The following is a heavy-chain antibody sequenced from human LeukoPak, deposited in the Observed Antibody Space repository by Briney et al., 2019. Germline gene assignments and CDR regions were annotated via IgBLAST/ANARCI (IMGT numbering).Heavy chain of an antibody. CDR1: GYTFTSYD. D-gene: IGHD3-10*01. V-gene: IGHV1-8*01. CDR2: MNPNSGNT. CDR3: ARGEGPADNYYGSGSYYY. J-gene: IGHJ4*02. Sequence: ASVKVSCKASGYTFTSYDINWARQATGQGLEWMGWMNPNSGNTGYAQKFQGRVTMTRNTSISTAYMELSSLRSEDTAVYYCARGEGPADNYYGSGSYYYWGQGTPVTVSS.